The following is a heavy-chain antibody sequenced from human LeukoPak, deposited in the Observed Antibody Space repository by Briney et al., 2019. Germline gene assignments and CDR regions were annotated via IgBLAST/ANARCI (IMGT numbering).Heavy chain of an antibody. D-gene: IGHD4-11*01. Sequence: EASVKVSCKASGYTLTSYGISWVRQAPGQGLEWMGWISAYNGNTNYAQKLQGRVTMTTDTSTSTAYMELRSLRSDDTAVYYCARDDYSNYVDYWGQGTLVTVSS. CDR3: ARDDYSNYVDY. CDR2: ISAYNGNT. J-gene: IGHJ4*02. V-gene: IGHV1-18*01. CDR1: GYTLTSYG.